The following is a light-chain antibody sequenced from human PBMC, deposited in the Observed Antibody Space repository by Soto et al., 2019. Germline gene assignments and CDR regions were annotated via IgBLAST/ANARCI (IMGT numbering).Light chain of an antibody. V-gene: IGLV2-23*01. CDR2: EGS. Sequence: QSVLTQPASVSGSPGQSITISCTGIGSDVGSYNLVSWYQQHPGKVPKLMIYEGSKRPSGVSNRFSVSKSGNTASLTISGLQAEDEADYYCCSYIDSSTVYVFGSGTRVTVL. CDR3: CSYIDSSTVYV. CDR1: GSDVGSYNL. J-gene: IGLJ1*01.